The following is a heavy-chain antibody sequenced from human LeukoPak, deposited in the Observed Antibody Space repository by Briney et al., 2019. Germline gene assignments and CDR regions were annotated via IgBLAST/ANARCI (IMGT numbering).Heavy chain of an antibody. Sequence: GASVKVSCKASGYTFTDYYMHWVRQAPGQGLEWMGWINPNSGGTNYAQKFQGRVTMTRDTSISTAYMELSRLRSDDTAVYYCARDCFGFFNWFDPWGQGTLVTVSS. V-gene: IGHV1-2*02. CDR2: INPNSGGT. CDR3: ARDCFGFFNWFDP. D-gene: IGHD3-3*01. CDR1: GYTFTDYY. J-gene: IGHJ5*02.